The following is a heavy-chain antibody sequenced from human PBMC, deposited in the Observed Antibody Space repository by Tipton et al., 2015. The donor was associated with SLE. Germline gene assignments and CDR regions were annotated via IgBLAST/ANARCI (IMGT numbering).Heavy chain of an antibody. CDR3: ARGLMVQGVKGYFDY. Sequence: TLSLTCDVSGYPISTGFSWGWIRQPPGKGLEWIGHIYTSGSTKYNPSLKSRVTISVDTSKNQFSLKLSSVTAADTAVYYCARGLMVQGVKGYFDYWGQGTLVTVSS. CDR1: GYPISTGFS. V-gene: IGHV4-38-2*01. J-gene: IGHJ4*02. D-gene: IGHD3-10*01. CDR2: IYTSGST.